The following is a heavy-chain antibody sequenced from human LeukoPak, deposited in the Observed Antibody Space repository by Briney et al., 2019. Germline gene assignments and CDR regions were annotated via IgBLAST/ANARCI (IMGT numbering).Heavy chain of an antibody. CDR3: VRLGYCSSTSCQT. CDR1: GFTFGSYD. V-gene: IGHV3-48*03. Sequence: PGGSLRLSCGASGFTFGSYDMNWVRQAPGKGLQWVSHISRSGSSIHYADSVKGRFTISRDNGKNSLYLQMNSLRADDTAVYYCVRLGYCSSTSCQTWGQGTQVTVSS. D-gene: IGHD2-2*01. J-gene: IGHJ4*02. CDR2: ISRSGSSI.